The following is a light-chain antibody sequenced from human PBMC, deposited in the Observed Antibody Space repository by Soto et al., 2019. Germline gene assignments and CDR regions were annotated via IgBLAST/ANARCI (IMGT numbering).Light chain of an antibody. CDR2: EVS. CDR3: CSYAGSSTVV. CDR1: SSDVGSYNL. V-gene: IGLV2-23*02. J-gene: IGLJ2*01. Sequence: QSALTQPASVSGSPGQSITISCTGTSSDVGSYNLVSWYQQHPGKAPKLMIYEVSKRPSGVSNRFSGSKSGNTASLPISGLQAEDEADYYCCSYAGSSTVVFGGGTKLTVL.